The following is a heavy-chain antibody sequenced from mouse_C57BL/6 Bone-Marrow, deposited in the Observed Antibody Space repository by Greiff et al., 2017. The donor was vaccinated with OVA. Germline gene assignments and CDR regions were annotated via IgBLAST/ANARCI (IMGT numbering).Heavy chain of an antibody. CDR1: GFTFSSYA. CDR2: ISDGGSYT. CDR3: ARVDWTFDY. J-gene: IGHJ2*01. Sequence: EVKLVESGGGLVKPGGSLKLSCAASGFTFSSYAMSWVRQTPEKRLEWVATISDGGSYTYYPDNVKGRFTISRDNAKNNLYLQMSHLKSEDTAMYYCARVDWTFDYWGQGTTLTVSS. D-gene: IGHD4-1*01. V-gene: IGHV5-4*03.